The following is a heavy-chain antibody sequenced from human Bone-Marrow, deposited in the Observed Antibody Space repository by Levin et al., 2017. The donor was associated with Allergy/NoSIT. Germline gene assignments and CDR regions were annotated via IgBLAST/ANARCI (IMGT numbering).Heavy chain of an antibody. Sequence: GESLKISCQVSGYRFTNYWIGWVRQMPGKGLEWLGIIYPGDSDTIYSPSFQGQVTISADKSITTAYLHWTSLKASDTAMYYCATYGRYSAYELDYWGQGTLVTVSS. CDR1: GYRFTNYW. CDR3: ATYGRYSAYELDY. CDR2: IYPGDSDT. V-gene: IGHV5-51*01. D-gene: IGHD5-12*01. J-gene: IGHJ4*02.